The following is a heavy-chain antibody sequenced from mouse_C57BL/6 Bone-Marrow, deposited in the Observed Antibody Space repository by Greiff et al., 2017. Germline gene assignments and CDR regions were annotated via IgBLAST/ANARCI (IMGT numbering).Heavy chain of an antibody. Sequence: EVKLLESGGGLVQPKGSLKLSCAASGFSFNTYAMNWVRQAPGKGLEWVARIRSKSNNYATYYADSVKDSFTISRDDSESMLYLQMNNLKTEDTAMYYCVRSSNYSFAYWGQGTLVTVSA. CDR2: IRSKSNNYAT. J-gene: IGHJ3*01. CDR3: VRSSNYSFAY. CDR1: GFSFNTYA. V-gene: IGHV10-1*01. D-gene: IGHD2-5*01.